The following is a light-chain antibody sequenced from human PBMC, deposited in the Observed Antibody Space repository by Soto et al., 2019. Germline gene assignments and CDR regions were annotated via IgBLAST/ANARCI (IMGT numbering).Light chain of an antibody. J-gene: IGKJ2*01. V-gene: IGKV3-20*01. CDR2: GAS. CDR3: QQYVASPYT. CDR1: QSVSNNY. Sequence: EIVLTQSPGTLSLSPGARATLSGRASQSVSNNYLAWYQQKPGRAPRLLIYGASSRATGIPDRFSASGSGTDFTLTISSLEPEDFAVYYCQQYVASPYTVGQGTKVDIK.